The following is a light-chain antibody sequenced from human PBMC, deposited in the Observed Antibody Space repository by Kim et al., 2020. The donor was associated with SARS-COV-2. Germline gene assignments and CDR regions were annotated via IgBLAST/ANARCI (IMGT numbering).Light chain of an antibody. V-gene: IGLV6-57*04. Sequence: NFMLTQPHSVSESPGKTVTISCTRSSGSIASNYVQWYQQRPGSAPTTVIYEDNQRPSGVPDRFSGSIDSSSNSASLTISGPKTEDEADYYCQSYDSSNHAVVFGGGTQLTVL. J-gene: IGLJ2*01. CDR3: QSYDSSNHAVV. CDR2: EDN. CDR1: SGSIASNY.